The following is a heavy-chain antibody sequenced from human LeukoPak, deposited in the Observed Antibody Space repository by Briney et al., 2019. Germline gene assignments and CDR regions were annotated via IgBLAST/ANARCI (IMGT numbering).Heavy chain of an antibody. D-gene: IGHD6-19*01. CDR3: AKPAISSRGWYYDY. CDR2: IGGRGGST. Sequence: GGSLRLSCAASGFIFSDYGMSWVRQAPGKGLEWVSSIGGRGGSTYYADSVKGRFTISRDNSKNTLYLQMNSLRAEDTAVYYCAKPAISSRGWYYDYWGQGTLVTVSS. CDR1: GFIFSDYG. J-gene: IGHJ4*02. V-gene: IGHV3-23*01.